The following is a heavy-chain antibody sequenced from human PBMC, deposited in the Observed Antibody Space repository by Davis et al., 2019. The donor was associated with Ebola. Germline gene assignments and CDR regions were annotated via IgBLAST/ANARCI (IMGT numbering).Heavy chain of an antibody. J-gene: IGHJ4*02. Sequence: GESLKISCAASGFTVSSYSMNWVRQAPGKGLEWVSSISSSSSYIYYADSVKGRFTISRDNAKNSLYLQMNSLRAEDTAVYYCARVQTSSTGDKGGDYWGQGTLVTVSS. CDR1: GFTVSSYS. CDR3: ARVQTSSTGDKGGDY. D-gene: IGHD7-27*01. CDR2: ISSSSSYI. V-gene: IGHV3-21*01.